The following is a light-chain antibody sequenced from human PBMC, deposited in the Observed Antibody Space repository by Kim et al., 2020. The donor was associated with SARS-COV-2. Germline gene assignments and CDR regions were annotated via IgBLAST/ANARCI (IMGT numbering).Light chain of an antibody. V-gene: IGLV2-14*03. CDR2: DVS. CDR3: SSYTSSSTRV. Sequence: QSALTQPASVSGSPGQSITISCTGTSSDVGGYNYVSWYQQHPGKAPKLMIYDVSNRPSGVSNRFSGSKSGNTASLTISGLQAEDEADYYCSSYTSSSTRVFGGGTQL. J-gene: IGLJ3*02. CDR1: SSDVGGYNY.